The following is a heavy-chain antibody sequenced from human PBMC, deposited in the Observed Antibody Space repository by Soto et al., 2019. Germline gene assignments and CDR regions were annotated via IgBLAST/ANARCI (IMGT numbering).Heavy chain of an antibody. Sequence: SETLSLTCAVYGGSFSGYYWSWIRQPPGKGLEWIGEINHSGSTNYNPSLKSRVTISVDTSKNQFSLKLSSVTAADTAVYYCARGFRYRFLPPTASFDYWGQGTLVTVSS. CDR3: ARGFRYRFLPPTASFDY. D-gene: IGHD3-16*02. J-gene: IGHJ4*02. V-gene: IGHV4-34*01. CDR1: GGSFSGYY. CDR2: INHSGST.